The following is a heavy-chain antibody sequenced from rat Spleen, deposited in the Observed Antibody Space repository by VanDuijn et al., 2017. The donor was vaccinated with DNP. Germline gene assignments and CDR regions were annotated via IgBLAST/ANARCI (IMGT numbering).Heavy chain of an antibody. CDR3: ATGTYYFDY. CDR2: IIFDGSRT. CDR1: RFTFSDYN. Sequence: EVQLVESGGGLVQPGRSLKLSCGASRFTFSDYNMVWVRQAPKKGLEWVATIIFDGSRTFYRDSVEGRFTISRDNTKNTLYLQMDSLRSEDTATYYCATGTYYFDYWGPGVMVTVSS. V-gene: IGHV5S10*01. J-gene: IGHJ2*01.